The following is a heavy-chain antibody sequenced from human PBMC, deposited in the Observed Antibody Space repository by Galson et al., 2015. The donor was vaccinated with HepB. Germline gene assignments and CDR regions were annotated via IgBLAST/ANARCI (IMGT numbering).Heavy chain of an antibody. CDR1: GYTFPSYG. CDR3: ARDRYDFWSGYSY. J-gene: IGHJ4*02. V-gene: IGHV1-3*01. Sequence: PVKVSCKASGYTFPSYGMHWVRQAPGQRLEWMGWINAGNGHTQYSQKFQGRVTITRDTSASTAYIELSSLRSEDTIVYYCARDRYDFWSGYSYWGQGTLVTVSS. D-gene: IGHD3-3*01. CDR2: INAGNGHT.